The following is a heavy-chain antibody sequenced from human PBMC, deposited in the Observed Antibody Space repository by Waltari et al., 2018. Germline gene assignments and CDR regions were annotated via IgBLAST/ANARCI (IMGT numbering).Heavy chain of an antibody. CDR3: ASRGYCTNGVCYRDYYYYMDV. J-gene: IGHJ6*03. Sequence: QVQLVQSGAEVKKPGSSVKVSCKASGGTFSSYAISWVRQAPGQGLEWMGGIIPIFGTANYAQKFQGRVTITADKSTSTAYMELSSLRSEDTAVYYCASRGYCTNGVCYRDYYYYMDVWGKGTTVTVSS. V-gene: IGHV1-69*14. CDR1: GGTFSSYA. CDR2: IIPIFGTA. D-gene: IGHD2-8*01.